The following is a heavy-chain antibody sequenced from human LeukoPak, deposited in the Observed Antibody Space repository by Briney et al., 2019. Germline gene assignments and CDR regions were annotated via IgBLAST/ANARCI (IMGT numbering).Heavy chain of an antibody. Sequence: GGSLRLSCAASGFTLNKYAMNWVRQAPGKGLEWVSVLIDSSGSTDYADSVKGRFTISRDTSKNTLYLEMNSLRAEDTAIYYCVKGAYDYIEIAYFDYWGQGTLVTVSS. J-gene: IGHJ4*02. D-gene: IGHD5-12*01. CDR3: VKGAYDYIEIAYFDY. CDR1: GFTLNKYA. CDR2: LIDSSGST. V-gene: IGHV3-23*01.